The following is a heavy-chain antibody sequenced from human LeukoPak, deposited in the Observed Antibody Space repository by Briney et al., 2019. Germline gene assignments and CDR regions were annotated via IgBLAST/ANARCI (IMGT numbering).Heavy chain of an antibody. CDR3: ARHLVVATYDY. CDR1: GFTFSDYY. Sequence: GGSLRLSCAASGFTFSDYYMSWIRQAPGKGLEWVSYISSSGDSIYYADSVKGRFTISRDNAKNSLYLQMNSLRAEDTAVYYCARHLVVATYDYWGQGTLVTVSS. D-gene: IGHD2-21*01. J-gene: IGHJ4*02. CDR2: ISSSGDSI. V-gene: IGHV3-11*01.